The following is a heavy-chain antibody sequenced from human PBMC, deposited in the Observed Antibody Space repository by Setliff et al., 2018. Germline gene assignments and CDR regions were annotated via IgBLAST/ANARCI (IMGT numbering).Heavy chain of an antibody. CDR1: GFTFSRYW. Sequence: GGSLRLSCAASGFTFSRYWMSWVRQAPGKGLEWVANIKQDGSEKYYVDSVKGRFTISRDNAKNSLYLQMNSLTAEDTALYHCARAFGGNSDAFDIWGQGTMVTVSS. V-gene: IGHV3-7*03. J-gene: IGHJ3*02. CDR2: IKQDGSEK. CDR3: ARAFGGNSDAFDI. D-gene: IGHD2-21*02.